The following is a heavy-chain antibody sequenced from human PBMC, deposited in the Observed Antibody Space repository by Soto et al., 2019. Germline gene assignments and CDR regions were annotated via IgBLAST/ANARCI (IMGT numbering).Heavy chain of an antibody. D-gene: IGHD3-16*01. Sequence: SETLSLTCIVSGGSVSSGSYYWSWIRQPPGKGLEWIGYIYYSGGTTYNPSLKSRVTMSVDTSKNQFSLKLNSVTAADTAVYYCARGLRKGLNFDYWGQGTLVTVSS. CDR2: IYYSGGT. V-gene: IGHV4-61*01. CDR1: GGSVSSGSYY. CDR3: ARGLRKGLNFDY. J-gene: IGHJ4*02.